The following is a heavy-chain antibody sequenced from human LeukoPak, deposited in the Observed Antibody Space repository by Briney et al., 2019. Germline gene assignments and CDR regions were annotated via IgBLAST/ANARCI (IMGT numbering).Heavy chain of an antibody. D-gene: IGHD2-2*01. Sequence: GGSLRPSCAASGFTFSSYGMNWVRQAPGKGLEWVSYISSSGSTMYYADSVKGRFTISRDNAKNSLYLQMNSLRDEDTAVYYCARAYLAHFDYWGQGTLVTVSS. CDR1: GFTFSSYG. J-gene: IGHJ4*02. V-gene: IGHV3-48*02. CDR2: ISSSGSTM. CDR3: ARAYLAHFDY.